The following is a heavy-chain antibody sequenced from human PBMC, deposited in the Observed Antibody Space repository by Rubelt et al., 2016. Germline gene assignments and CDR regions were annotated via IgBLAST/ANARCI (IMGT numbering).Heavy chain of an antibody. Sequence: EWVSSISGSGGSTNYADSVKGRFTISRDNSKNTLYLQMNSLRAEDTAVYYCAKDTYYYDSSGYSGAEYFQHWGQGTLVTVSS. CDR3: AKDTYYYDSSGYSGAEYFQH. J-gene: IGHJ1*01. CDR2: ISGSGGST. D-gene: IGHD3-22*01. V-gene: IGHV3-23*01.